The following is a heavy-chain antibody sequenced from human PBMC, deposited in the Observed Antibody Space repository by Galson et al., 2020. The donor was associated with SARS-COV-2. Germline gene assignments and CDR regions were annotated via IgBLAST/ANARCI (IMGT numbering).Heavy chain of an antibody. D-gene: IGHD3-10*01. Sequence: SETLSLTCTVSGGSISSSSYYWGWIRQPPGKGLEWIGSIYYSGSTYYNPSLKSRVTISVDTSKNQFSLKLSSVTAADTAVYYCARDRVWGVMVRGVPFDCWAREPWSPSPQ. J-gene: IGHJ4*02. CDR1: GGSISSSSYY. V-gene: IGHV4-39*07. CDR3: ARDRVWGVMVRGVPFDC. CDR2: IYYSGST.